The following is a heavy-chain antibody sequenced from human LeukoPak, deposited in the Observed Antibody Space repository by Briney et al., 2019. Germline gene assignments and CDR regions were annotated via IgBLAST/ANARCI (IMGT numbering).Heavy chain of an antibody. V-gene: IGHV4-59*11. CDR3: ARGPRYSSGWYVDFDY. D-gene: IGHD6-19*01. CDR1: GGSIKSHY. Sequence: PSETLSLTCTVSGGSIKSHYWSWVRQPPGKGLEWIGYIYDSGSTKYNPSLKSRVTISVDTSKNQFSLRLNSVTAADTAMYYCARGPRYSSGWYVDFDYWGQGTLVTVSS. J-gene: IGHJ4*02. CDR2: IYDSGST.